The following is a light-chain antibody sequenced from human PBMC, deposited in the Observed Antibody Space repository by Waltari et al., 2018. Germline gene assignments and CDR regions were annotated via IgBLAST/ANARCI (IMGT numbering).Light chain of an antibody. CDR2: DNN. CDR1: SPHIGNYY. CDR3: ATWDNGLTAVV. Sequence: QSVLTQPPSMSAAPGQKVTIPFPGSSPHIGNYYVSWYHQLPGAAPKLLIYDNNKRPSGIPDRFSASKSGMSATLDITGLQIGDEADYYCATWDNGLTAVVFGGGTKLTVL. J-gene: IGLJ2*01. V-gene: IGLV1-51*01.